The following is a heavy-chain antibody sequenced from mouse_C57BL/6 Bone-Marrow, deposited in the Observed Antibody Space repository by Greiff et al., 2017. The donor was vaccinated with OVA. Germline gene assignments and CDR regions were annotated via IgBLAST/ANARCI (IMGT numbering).Heavy chain of an antibody. V-gene: IGHV1-55*01. J-gene: IGHJ2*01. Sequence: VQLQQPGAELVKPGASVKMSCKASGYTFTSYWITWVKQRPGQGLEWIGDIYPGSGSTNYNEKFKSKATLTVDNSSSTAYMQHSSLTSEDSAVYYWARQGLLLRSFDYWGQGTTLTVSS. CDR2: IYPGSGST. CDR3: ARQGLLLRSFDY. CDR1: GYTFTSYW. D-gene: IGHD1-1*01.